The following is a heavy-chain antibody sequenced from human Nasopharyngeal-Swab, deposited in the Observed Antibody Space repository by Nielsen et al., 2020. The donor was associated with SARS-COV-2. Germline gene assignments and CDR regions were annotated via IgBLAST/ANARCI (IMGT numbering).Heavy chain of an antibody. D-gene: IGHD3-22*01. CDR1: GFTFSGYA. CDR3: ARPDYDASFQH. V-gene: IGHV3-30-3*01. Sequence: GESLKISCAASGFTFSGYAMHWVRQAPGKGLEWVAVISYDGSNKYYADSVKGRFTISRDNSKNTLYLQMNSLRAEDTAVYYCARPDYDASFQHWGQGTLVTVSS. CDR2: ISYDGSNK. J-gene: IGHJ1*01.